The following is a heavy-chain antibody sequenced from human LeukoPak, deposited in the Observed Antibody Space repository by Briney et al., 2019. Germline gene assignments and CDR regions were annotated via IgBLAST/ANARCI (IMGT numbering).Heavy chain of an antibody. J-gene: IGHJ4*02. CDR1: GGSISSSNW. D-gene: IGHD4-17*01. Sequence: KPSETPSLTCAVSGGSISSSNWWSWVRQPPGKGLEWIGEIYHSGSTNYNPSLKSRLTISVDKSKNQFSLKLSSVTAADTAVYYCASLGVNAYGDYWRDFWGQGTLVTVSS. CDR2: IYHSGST. CDR3: ASLGVNAYGDYWRDF. V-gene: IGHV4-4*02.